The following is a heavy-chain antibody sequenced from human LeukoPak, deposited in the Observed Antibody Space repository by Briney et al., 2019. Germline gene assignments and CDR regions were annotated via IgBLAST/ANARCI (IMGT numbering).Heavy chain of an antibody. Sequence: GRSLLLSCAASGFTFSSYAMHWVRQAPGKGLEWVAVISYDGSNKYYADSVKGRFTISRDNSKNTLYLQMNSLRAEDTAVYYCARDLRTDYYYGMDVWGQGTTVTVSS. CDR1: GFTFSSYA. CDR3: ARDLRTDYYYGMDV. D-gene: IGHD3/OR15-3a*01. J-gene: IGHJ6*02. CDR2: ISYDGSNK. V-gene: IGHV3-30-3*01.